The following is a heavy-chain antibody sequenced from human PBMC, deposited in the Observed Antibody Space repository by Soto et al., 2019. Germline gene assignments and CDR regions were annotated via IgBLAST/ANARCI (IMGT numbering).Heavy chain of an antibody. V-gene: IGHV4-39*07. CDR1: GGSISSYY. CDR3: ARGVVAATLLGY. J-gene: IGHJ4*02. Sequence: SETLSLTCTVSGGSISSYYWGWIRQPPGKGLEWIGSFYYSGSTYYNPSLKSRVTISVDTSKNQFSLKLSSVTAADTAVYYCARGVVAATLLGYWGQGTLVTVSS. D-gene: IGHD2-15*01. CDR2: FYYSGST.